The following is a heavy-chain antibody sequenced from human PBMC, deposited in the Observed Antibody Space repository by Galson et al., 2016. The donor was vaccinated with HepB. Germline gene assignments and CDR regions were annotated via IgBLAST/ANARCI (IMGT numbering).Heavy chain of an antibody. CDR1: GGTFSSYV. CDR2: IIPIFDTT. CDR3: ASLSPRDGYNYGYFQH. D-gene: IGHD5-24*01. J-gene: IGHJ1*01. Sequence: SVKVSCKASGGTFSSYVISWVRQAPGQGLEWMGGIIPIFDTTIYAQKFQGRVTVIADTSTSTAYMELSSLRSEDTALYYCASLSPRDGYNYGYFQHWGQGTLVTVSS. V-gene: IGHV1-69*06.